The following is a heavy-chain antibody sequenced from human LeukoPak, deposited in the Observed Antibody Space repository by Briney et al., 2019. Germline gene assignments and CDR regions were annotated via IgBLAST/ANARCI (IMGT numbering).Heavy chain of an antibody. J-gene: IGHJ6*03. CDR3: ARRGYGDYGPLGYYYYMDV. V-gene: IGHV5-51*01. D-gene: IGHD4-17*01. CDR1: GYTFTTYW. Sequence: GESLKISCKGSGYTFTTYWIGWVRQLPGKGLEWMGIIYPGDSDTRYSPSFQGQVTISADKSISTAYLQWSSLKASDTAMYYCARRGYGDYGPLGYYYYMDVWGKGTTVTVSS. CDR2: IYPGDSDT.